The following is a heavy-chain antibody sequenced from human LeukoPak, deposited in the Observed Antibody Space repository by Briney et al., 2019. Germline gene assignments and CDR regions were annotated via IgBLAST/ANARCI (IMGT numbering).Heavy chain of an antibody. CDR2: IYYSGST. V-gene: IGHV4-59*12. J-gene: IGHJ4*02. CDR1: GGSISTFY. CDR3: ARGPPYIVVVTAIGFFDY. D-gene: IGHD2-21*02. Sequence: SETLSLTCTVSGGSISTFYWSWIRQPPGKGLEWIGYIYYSGSTNYNPSLKSRLTISVDTSKNQFSLKLSSVTAADTAVYYCARGPPYIVVVTAIGFFDYWGQGTLVTVSS.